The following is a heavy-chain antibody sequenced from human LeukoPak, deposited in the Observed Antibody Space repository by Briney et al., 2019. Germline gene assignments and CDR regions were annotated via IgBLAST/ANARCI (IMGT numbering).Heavy chain of an antibody. CDR1: GGSISSYY. J-gene: IGHJ4*02. V-gene: IGHV4-59*08. D-gene: IGHD2-8*01. CDR3: ARHLKAKSRGSLIGGGIDY. CDR2: IYYSGST. Sequence: KPSETLSLTCTVSGGSISSYYWSWIRQPPGKGLEWIGYIYYSGSTNYNPSLKSRVTISVDTSKNQFSLKLSSVTAADTAVYYCARHLKAKSRGSLIGGGIDYWGQGTLVTVSS.